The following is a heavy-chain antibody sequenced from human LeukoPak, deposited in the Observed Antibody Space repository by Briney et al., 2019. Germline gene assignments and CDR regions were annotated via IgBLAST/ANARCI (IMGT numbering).Heavy chain of an antibody. CDR2: ISSGSSDT. J-gene: IGHJ5*02. D-gene: IGHD5-12*01. CDR1: GFTFSDHY. V-gene: IGHV3-11*06. Sequence: GGSLRVSCAASGFTFSDHYMSWIRQAPGKGLEWVSYISSGSSDTNYADSVKGRFTISRDNAKNSLYLQMNSLRAEDTAVYYCARDGLIVATTWGQGTLVTVSS. CDR3: ARDGLIVATT.